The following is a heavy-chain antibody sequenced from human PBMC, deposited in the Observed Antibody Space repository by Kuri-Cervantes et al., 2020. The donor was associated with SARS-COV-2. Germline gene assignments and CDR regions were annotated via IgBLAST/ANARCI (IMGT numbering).Heavy chain of an antibody. CDR2: IYYSGST. D-gene: IGHD2-2*01. CDR3: ASSIVVVPAASREYAFDI. CDR1: GGSFSGYY. V-gene: IGHV4-31*11. Sequence: SETLSLTCAVYGGSFSGYYWSWIRQHPGKGLEWIGYIYYSGSTYYNPSLKSRVTISVDTSKNQFSLKLSSVTAADTAVYYCASSIVVVPAASREYAFDIWGQGTMVTVSS. J-gene: IGHJ3*02.